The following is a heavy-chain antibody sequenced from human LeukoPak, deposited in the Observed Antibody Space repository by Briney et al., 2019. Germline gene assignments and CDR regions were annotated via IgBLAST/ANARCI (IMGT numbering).Heavy chain of an antibody. J-gene: IGHJ4*02. V-gene: IGHV3-30*02. D-gene: IGHD5-18*01. CDR3: AKDRLRGYTYVDY. CDR2: IRYDGSSK. CDR1: GFTFSSYG. Sequence: GGSLRLSCAASGFTFSSYGIHWVRQAPGKGLEWVAFIRYDGSSKSYADAVKGRFTISTDNSKNTLYLQMNSLRAEDTAVYYCAKDRLRGYTYVDYWGQGTLVTVSS.